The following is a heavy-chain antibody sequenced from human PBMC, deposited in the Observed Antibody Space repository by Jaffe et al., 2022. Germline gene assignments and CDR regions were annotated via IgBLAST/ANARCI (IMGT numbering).Heavy chain of an antibody. V-gene: IGHV3-66*02. J-gene: IGHJ4*02. CDR1: GFTVSSNY. D-gene: IGHD3-9*01. CDR3: ASEDYDILTGYPSFKDY. CDR2: IYSGGST. Sequence: EVQLVESGGGLVQPGGSLRLSCAASGFTVSSNYMSWVRQAPGKGLEWVSVIYSGGSTYYADSVKGRFTISRDNSKNTLYLQMNSLRAEDTAVYYCASEDYDILTGYPSFKDYWGQGTLVTVSS.